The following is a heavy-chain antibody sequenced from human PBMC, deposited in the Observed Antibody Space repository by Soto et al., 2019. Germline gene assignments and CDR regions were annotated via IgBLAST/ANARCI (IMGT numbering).Heavy chain of an antibody. CDR3: ARAGQYYDSSGYAD. CDR2: ISAYNGNT. CDR1: GYSFATSG. D-gene: IGHD3-22*01. Sequence: QVKSVQSGTEVKKPGASMKVSCKASGYSFATSGISWVRQAPGHGLEWMGWISAYNGNTNYDQKLQDRIIMTTDTYTSPADLELRSLRSDDTAVYYCARAGQYYDSSGYADWGQGTLVTFAS. J-gene: IGHJ4*02. V-gene: IGHV1-18*01.